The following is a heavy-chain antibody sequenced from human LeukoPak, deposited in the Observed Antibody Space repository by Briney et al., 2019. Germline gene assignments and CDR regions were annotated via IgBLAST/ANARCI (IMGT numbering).Heavy chain of an antibody. Sequence: GGSLRLSCAASGLTVSSNYMSWVRQAPGKGLEWVSSISSSSSYIYYADSVKGRFTISRDNAKNSLYLQMNSLRAEDTAVYYCARANYYDSSGYRAPLRWGQGTLVTVSS. V-gene: IGHV3-21*01. D-gene: IGHD3-22*01. CDR3: ARANYYDSSGYRAPLR. J-gene: IGHJ4*02. CDR2: ISSSSSYI. CDR1: GLTVSSNY.